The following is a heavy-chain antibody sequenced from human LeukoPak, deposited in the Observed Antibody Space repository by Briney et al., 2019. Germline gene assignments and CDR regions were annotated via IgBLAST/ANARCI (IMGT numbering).Heavy chain of an antibody. J-gene: IGHJ3*02. Sequence: ASVKVSCKASGYTFTSYYMHWVRQAPGQGLEWMGIINPSGCSTSYAQKFQGRVTMNRDTSTSTVYMELSSLRSEDTAVYYCAREIGYCSSTSCYKRAFDIWGQGTMVTVSS. CDR1: GYTFTSYY. CDR2: INPSGCST. CDR3: AREIGYCSSTSCYKRAFDI. V-gene: IGHV1-46*01. D-gene: IGHD2-2*02.